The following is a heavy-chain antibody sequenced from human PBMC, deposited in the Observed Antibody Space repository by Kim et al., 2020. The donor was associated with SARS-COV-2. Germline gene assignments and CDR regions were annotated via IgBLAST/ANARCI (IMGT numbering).Heavy chain of an antibody. V-gene: IGHV3-11*01. J-gene: IGHJ4*02. CDR3: ARDKGTR. Sequence: SGSDIYYADSVKGRFAISRDNAKNSLFLQMSSLRAEDTAVYYCARDKGTRWGQGTLVTVSS. CDR2: SGSDI. D-gene: IGHD3-10*01.